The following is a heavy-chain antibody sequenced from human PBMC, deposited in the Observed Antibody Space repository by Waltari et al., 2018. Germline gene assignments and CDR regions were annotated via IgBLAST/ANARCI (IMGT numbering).Heavy chain of an antibody. CDR3: ARDSGSYSDAFDI. Sequence: EVQLVESGGGLVQPGGSLRLSCAASGFTFSSYEMNWVRQAPGKGLEGGSDISSSGSTICYADSEKGRFTISRDNAKNSLYLQMNRLRAEDTAVYYCARDSGSYSDAFDIWGQGTMVTVSS. D-gene: IGHD1-26*01. J-gene: IGHJ3*02. V-gene: IGHV3-48*03. CDR2: ISSSGSTI. CDR1: GFTFSSYE.